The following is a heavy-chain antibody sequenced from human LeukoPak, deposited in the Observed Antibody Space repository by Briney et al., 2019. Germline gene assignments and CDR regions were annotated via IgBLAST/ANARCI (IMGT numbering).Heavy chain of an antibody. CDR2: INPNGGGT. CDR1: GYRFTSYY. V-gene: IGHV1-46*01. Sequence: ASVKIFCKASGYRFTSYYVNWVRQAPGQGLEWMGTINPNGGGTTYTGKFQGRVTMTRDTSTSTVYMELSSLRPDDTAVYYCARDPISSNWPRGHFFDPWGQGTLVTVSS. D-gene: IGHD3-3*02. CDR3: ARDPISSNWPRGHFFDP. J-gene: IGHJ5*02.